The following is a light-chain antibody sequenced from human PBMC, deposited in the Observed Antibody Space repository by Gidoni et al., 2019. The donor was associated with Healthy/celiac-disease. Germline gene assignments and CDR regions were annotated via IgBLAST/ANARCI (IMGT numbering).Light chain of an antibody. CDR1: QSVSSY. J-gene: IGKJ1*01. Sequence: ELVLTQSPATLSLSPGERATLSCRASQSVSSYLAWYQQKPGQAPRLLIYDASNRATGIPARFSGSGSGTDFTLTISSLEPEDFAVYYCQQRSNGWTFXQXTKVEIK. V-gene: IGKV3-11*01. CDR3: QQRSNGWT. CDR2: DAS.